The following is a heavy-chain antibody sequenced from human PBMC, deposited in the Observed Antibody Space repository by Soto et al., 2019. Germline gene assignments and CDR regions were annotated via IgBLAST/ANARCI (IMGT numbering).Heavy chain of an antibody. J-gene: IGHJ6*02. CDR1: GFTFSSYS. D-gene: IGHD4-17*01. CDR3: AKAGYGGPYYYYGMDV. V-gene: IGHV3-23*01. Sequence: GGSLRLSCAASGFTFSSYSISWVRQAPGKGLEWVSAISGSGGSTYYADSVKGRFTISRDNSKNTRYLPMNSLRAEDTAVYYCAKAGYGGPYYYYGMDVWGQGTTVTVSS. CDR2: ISGSGGST.